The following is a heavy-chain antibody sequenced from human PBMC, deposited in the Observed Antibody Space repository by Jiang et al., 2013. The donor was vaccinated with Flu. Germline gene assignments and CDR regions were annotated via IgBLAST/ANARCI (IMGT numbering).Heavy chain of an antibody. CDR1: GGSFSGYY. CDR2: INHSGST. CDR3: ARVHSVIFVTRGYFDY. J-gene: IGHJ4*02. V-gene: IGHV4-34*01. D-gene: IGHD1-14*01. Sequence: LLKPSETLSLTCAVYGGSFSGYYWSWIRQPPGKGLEWIGEINHSGSTNYNPSLKSRVTISVDTSKNQFSLKLSSVTAADTAVYYCARVHSVIFVTRGYFDYWGQGTLVAVSS.